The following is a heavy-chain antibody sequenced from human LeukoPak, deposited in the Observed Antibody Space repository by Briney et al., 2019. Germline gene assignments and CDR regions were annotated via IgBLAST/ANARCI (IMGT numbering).Heavy chain of an antibody. D-gene: IGHD6-25*01. V-gene: IGHV4-39*01. Sequence: SETLSLTCTVSGSSLSIISSSTYYWGWIRQAPGKVLEWIGSLYYGENSHYNPSLKSRATLSVDTSNNQFSLKLTSVTAADAAVYFCARQLPTAAADTRGYFDYWGQGTVVTVSS. J-gene: IGHJ4*02. CDR3: ARQLPTAAADTRGYFDY. CDR1: GSSLSIISSSTYY. CDR2: LYYGENS.